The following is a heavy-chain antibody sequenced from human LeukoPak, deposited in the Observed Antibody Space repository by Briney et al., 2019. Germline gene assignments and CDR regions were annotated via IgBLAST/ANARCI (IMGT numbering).Heavy chain of an antibody. Sequence: SQTLSLTCAISGDSVSSNSAAWNWIRQSPSRGLEWVGRTYYRSKLYNDYAVSVKSRITITPDTSKNPFSLQLNSVTPEDTAVYYCARVTGSWFDPWGQGTLVTVSP. CDR1: GDSVSSNSAA. J-gene: IGHJ5*02. CDR2: TYYRSKLYN. V-gene: IGHV6-1*01. CDR3: ARVTGSWFDP. D-gene: IGHD1-14*01.